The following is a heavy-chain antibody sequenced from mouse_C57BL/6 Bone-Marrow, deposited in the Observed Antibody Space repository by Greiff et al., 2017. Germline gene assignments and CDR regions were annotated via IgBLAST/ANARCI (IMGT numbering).Heavy chain of an antibody. CDR3: ARRTTYYAMDY. CDR2: ISYDGSN. Sequence: DVKLQESGPGLVKPSQSLSLTCSVTGYSITSGYYWNWIRQFPGNKLEWMGYISYDGSNNYNPSLKNRISIARDTSKNQFFLKLNSVTTEDTATYYCARRTTYYAMDYWCQGTSVTVSS. J-gene: IGHJ4*01. D-gene: IGHD6-1*01. CDR1: GYSITSGYY. V-gene: IGHV3-6*01.